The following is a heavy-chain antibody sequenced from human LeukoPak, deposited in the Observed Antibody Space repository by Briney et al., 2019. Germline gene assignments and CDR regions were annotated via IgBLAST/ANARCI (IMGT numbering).Heavy chain of an antibody. CDR3: AKDCAYGAHAFDY. D-gene: IGHD4/OR15-4a*01. CDR2: VSGSGGST. V-gene: IGHV3-23*01. Sequence: GGSLRLSCAASGFTFGISAMSWVRQAPGKGLEWVASVSGSGGSTYYADSVKGRFTISRDNSKNTLYLQMNSLRAEDTAVYYCAKDCAYGAHAFDYWGQGSLVTVSS. CDR1: GFTFGISA. J-gene: IGHJ4*02.